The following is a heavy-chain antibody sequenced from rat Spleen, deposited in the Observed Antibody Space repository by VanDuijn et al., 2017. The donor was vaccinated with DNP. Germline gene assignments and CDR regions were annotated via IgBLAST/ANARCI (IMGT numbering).Heavy chain of an antibody. J-gene: IGHJ3*01. V-gene: IGHV1-43*01. CDR1: GYTFTTYY. D-gene: IGHD4-3*01. Sequence: QVQLQQSGAELAKPGSSVMISCRASGYTFTTYYIGWIKETTGQGLEYIGYINTGSGGTNYNEKFKGKATLTVDKSSSTAFMQLSSLTPDDSAVYYCARWVGARFAYWGQGTLVTVSS. CDR3: ARWVGARFAY. CDR2: INTGSGGT.